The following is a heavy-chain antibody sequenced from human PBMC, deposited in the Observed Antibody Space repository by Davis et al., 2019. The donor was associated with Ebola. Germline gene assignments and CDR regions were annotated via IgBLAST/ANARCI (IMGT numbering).Heavy chain of an antibody. Sequence: GESLKISCAASGFTVSSHYMSWVRQAPGKGLEWVSVIYSGGSTYYADSVKGRFTISRDNSKNTLYLQMNSLRAEDTAVYYCASHGVFDYWGQGTLVTVSS. CDR3: ASHGVFDY. CDR1: GFTVSSHY. CDR2: IYSGGST. J-gene: IGHJ4*02. V-gene: IGHV3-53*01. D-gene: IGHD4-17*01.